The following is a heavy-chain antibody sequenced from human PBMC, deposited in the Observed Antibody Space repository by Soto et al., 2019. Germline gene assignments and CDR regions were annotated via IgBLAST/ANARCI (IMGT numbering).Heavy chain of an antibody. CDR3: ARDDYGGNSDWFDP. Sequence: TLSLTCTVSGGSISSGGYYWSWIRQHPGKGLEWIEYIYYSGSTYYNPSLKSRVTISVDTSKNQFSLKLSSVTAADTAVYYCARDDYGGNSDWFDPWGQGTLVTVSS. D-gene: IGHD4-17*01. CDR1: GGSISSGGYY. J-gene: IGHJ5*02. V-gene: IGHV4-31*03. CDR2: IYYSGST.